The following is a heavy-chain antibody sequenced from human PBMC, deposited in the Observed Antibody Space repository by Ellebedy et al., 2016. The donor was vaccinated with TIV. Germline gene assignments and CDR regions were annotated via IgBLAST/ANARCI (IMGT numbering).Heavy chain of an antibody. CDR1: GFTFSSYG. CDR3: ANGGDFDY. V-gene: IGHV3-30*18. D-gene: IGHD3-10*01. CDR2: ISYDGSNK. J-gene: IGHJ4*02. Sequence: GESLKISCAASGFTFSSYGMHWVRQAPGKGLEWVAVISYDGSNKYYADSVKGRFTISRDNSKNTLYLQMNSLRAEDTAVYYCANGGDFDYWGQGTLVTVSS.